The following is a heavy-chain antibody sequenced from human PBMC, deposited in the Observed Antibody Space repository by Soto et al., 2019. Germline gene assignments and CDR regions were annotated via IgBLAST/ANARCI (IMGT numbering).Heavy chain of an antibody. V-gene: IGHV5-10-1*01. D-gene: IGHD3-22*01. J-gene: IGHJ5*02. CDR2: IDPSDSYT. CDR1: GYSFTSYW. CDR3: ARGVPYYYDSSGLPQGWFDP. Sequence: PGASLKISCKGSGYSFTSYWISWVRQMPGKGLEWMGRIDPSDSYTNYSPSFQGHVTISADKSISTAYLQWSGLKASDTAMYYCARGVPYYYDSSGLPQGWFDPWGQGTLVTVSS.